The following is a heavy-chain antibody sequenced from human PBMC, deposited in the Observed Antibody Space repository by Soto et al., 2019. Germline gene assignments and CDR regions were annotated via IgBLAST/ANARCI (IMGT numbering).Heavy chain of an antibody. CDR2: IYNSGST. CDR1: GGSDSSGGYY. V-gene: IGHV4-31*03. J-gene: IGHJ4*02. D-gene: IGHD2-2*03. CDR3: TGGPNGYYFDY. Sequence: QVQLQESGPGLVKPSQTLSLTCTVFGGSDSSGGYYWGWIRQHPGTGLEWIGYIYNSGSTNYNPSLESRSSISADTSKNQFSLKLNSVTIADTAVYSCTGGPNGYYFDYWGQGTLVTVSS.